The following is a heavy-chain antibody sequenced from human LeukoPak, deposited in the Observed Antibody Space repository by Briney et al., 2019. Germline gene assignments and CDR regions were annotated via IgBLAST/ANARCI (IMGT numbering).Heavy chain of an antibody. CDR1: GFTFSNYG. CDR3: AREDERGYYVFYFQH. CDR2: IWYDGSNK. Sequence: GGSLRLSCAASGFTFSNYGMHWVRQAPGKGLEWVAVIWYDGSNKYYGDSVKGRFTISRDNSKNTLYLQMNSLRAEDTAVYYCAREDERGYYVFYFQHWGQGTLATVSS. D-gene: IGHD3-22*01. J-gene: IGHJ1*01. V-gene: IGHV3-33*01.